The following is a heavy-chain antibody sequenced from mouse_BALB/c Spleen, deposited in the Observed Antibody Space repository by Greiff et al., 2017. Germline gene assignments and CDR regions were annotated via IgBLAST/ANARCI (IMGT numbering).Heavy chain of an antibody. J-gene: IGHJ4*01. D-gene: IGHD2-4*01. CDR2: IRNKANGYTT. V-gene: IGHV7-3*02. Sequence: DVKLQESGGGLVQPGGSLRLSCATSGFTFTDYYMSWVRQPPGKALEWLGFIRNKANGYTTEYSASVKGRFTISRDNSQSILYLQMNTLRAEDSATYYCARDYDYVEAMDYWGQGTSVTVSS. CDR1: GFTFTDYY. CDR3: ARDYDYVEAMDY.